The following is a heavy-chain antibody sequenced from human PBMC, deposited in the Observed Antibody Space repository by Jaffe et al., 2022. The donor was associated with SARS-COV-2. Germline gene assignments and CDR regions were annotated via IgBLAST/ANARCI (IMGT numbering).Heavy chain of an antibody. V-gene: IGHV3-30*03. CDR2: ISYDGTNK. D-gene: IGHD6-19*01. Sequence: QVQLVESGGGVVQPGRSLRLSCAASGFTFQTYGMHWVRQAPGKGLEWVAVISYDGTNKYYADSVKGRFTISRDNSKNTLYLQVNSLRPEDTAVYYCGIPPSSGWYLGFDHWGQGTLVTVSS. CDR3: GIPPSSGWYLGFDH. J-gene: IGHJ4*02. CDR1: GFTFQTYG.